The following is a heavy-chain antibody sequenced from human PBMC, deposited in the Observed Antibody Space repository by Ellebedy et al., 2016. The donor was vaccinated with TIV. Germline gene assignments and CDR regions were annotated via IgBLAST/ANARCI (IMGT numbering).Heavy chain of an antibody. CDR1: GFTFSSYW. Sequence: GESLKISXAASGFTFSSYWMHWVRQAPGKGLVWVSRINSDGSSTSYADSVKGRFTISRDNAKNTLYLQMNSLRAEDTAVYYCARVRGSSWYTDYWGQGTLVTVSS. CDR2: INSDGSST. D-gene: IGHD6-13*01. CDR3: ARVRGSSWYTDY. J-gene: IGHJ4*02. V-gene: IGHV3-74*01.